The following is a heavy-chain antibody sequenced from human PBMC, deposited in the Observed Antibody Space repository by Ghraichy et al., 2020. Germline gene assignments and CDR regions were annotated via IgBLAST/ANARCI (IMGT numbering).Heavy chain of an antibody. CDR3: ARDSSIGIAVAGTLGRAYGMDV. J-gene: IGHJ6*02. CDR2: IWYDGSNK. Sequence: GGSLRLSCAASGFTFSSYGMHWVRQAPGKGLEWVAVIWYDGSNKYYADSVKGRFTISRDNSKNTLYLQMNSLRAEDTAVYYCARDSSIGIAVAGTLGRAYGMDVWGQGTTVTVSS. CDR1: GFTFSSYG. V-gene: IGHV3-33*08. D-gene: IGHD6-19*01.